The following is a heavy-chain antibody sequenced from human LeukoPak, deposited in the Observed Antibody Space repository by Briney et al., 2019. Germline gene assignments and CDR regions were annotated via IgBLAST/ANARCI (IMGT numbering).Heavy chain of an antibody. D-gene: IGHD3-3*01. Sequence: TSVKVSCKASGFTFHTSAMQWVRQARGQRLEWIGWIVLGSGNTVYSHKFHDSVIITRDMSTSTVYMELDSLGSEDTAVYYCAAQRGASLHDFWSTRLFDPWGQGTLVTVSS. CDR2: IVLGSGNT. V-gene: IGHV1-58*02. J-gene: IGHJ5*02. CDR3: AAQRGASLHDFWSTRLFDP. CDR1: GFTFHTSA.